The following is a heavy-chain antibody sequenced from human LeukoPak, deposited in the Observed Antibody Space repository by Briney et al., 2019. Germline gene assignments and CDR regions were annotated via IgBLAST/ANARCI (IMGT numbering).Heavy chain of an antibody. CDR1: GFTFSSYS. Sequence: PGGSLRLSCAASGFTFSSYSMNWVRQAPGKGLEWVSSISSSSSYIYYADSVKGRFTISRDNAKNSLYLQMNSLRAEDTAEYYCARADRITIFGETTNFDYWGQGTLVTVSS. CDR2: ISSSSSYI. V-gene: IGHV3-21*01. CDR3: ARADRITIFGETTNFDY. D-gene: IGHD3-3*01. J-gene: IGHJ4*02.